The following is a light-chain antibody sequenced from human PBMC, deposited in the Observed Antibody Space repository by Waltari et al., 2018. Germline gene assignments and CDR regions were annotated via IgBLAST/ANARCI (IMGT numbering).Light chain of an antibody. CDR1: SNAIGNYYL. CDR3: FSFVAANSFV. J-gene: IGLJ1*01. V-gene: IGLV2-23*01. CDR2: GAT. Sequence: QSALTQPASVSGSPGQSTTLPCTGTSNAIGNYYLFPSYQQPPGEAPKLLMYGATKRPSGVSNRFSGSKSGKTASLTISGLQTEDEADYYCFSFVAANSFVFGPGTKVTVL.